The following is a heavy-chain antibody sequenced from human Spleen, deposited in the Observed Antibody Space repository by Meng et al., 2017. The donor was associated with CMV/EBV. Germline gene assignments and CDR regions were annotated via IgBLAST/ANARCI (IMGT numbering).Heavy chain of an antibody. Sequence: SETLSLTCTVSGGSISSSSYYWGWIRQPPGKGLEWIGSIYYSGSTYYNPSLKSRVTISLDSSNNQFSLQLSSVTAADTAVYYCARDFQKYKTVTSCLGVWGQGTTVTVSS. CDR1: GGSISSSSYY. J-gene: IGHJ6*02. D-gene: IGHD4-11*01. CDR3: ARDFQKYKTVTSCLGV. V-gene: IGHV4-39*07. CDR2: IYYSGST.